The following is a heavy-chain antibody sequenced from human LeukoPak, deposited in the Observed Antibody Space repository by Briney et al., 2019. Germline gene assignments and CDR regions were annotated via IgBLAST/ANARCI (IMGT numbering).Heavy chain of an antibody. J-gene: IGHJ3*02. CDR3: ARRGWSDAFGI. CDR2: IFFVGTT. D-gene: IGHD6-19*01. CDR1: GDSVSSYS. Sequence: SETLSLTCPMSGDSVSSYSWSWIRQPPGKGLEWIAYIFFVGTTHYNPSLKSRATISIDTSKNQFSLKLTSVTAADTAMYYCARRGWSDAFGIWGQGTMVTVSS. V-gene: IGHV4-59*02.